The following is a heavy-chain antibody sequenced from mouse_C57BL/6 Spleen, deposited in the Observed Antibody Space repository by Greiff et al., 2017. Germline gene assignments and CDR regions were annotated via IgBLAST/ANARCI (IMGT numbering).Heavy chain of an antibody. J-gene: IGHJ4*01. CDR2: INPYNGDT. D-gene: IGHD3-2*02. CDR3: AREIRGYAMDY. Sequence: EVQLQESGPELVKPGDSVKISCKASGYSFTGYFMNWVMQSHGKSLEWIGRINPYNGDTFYNQKFKGKATLTVDKSSSTAHMEPRSLTSEDSAVYYCAREIRGYAMDYWGQGTSVTVSS. CDR1: GYSFTGYF. V-gene: IGHV1-20*01.